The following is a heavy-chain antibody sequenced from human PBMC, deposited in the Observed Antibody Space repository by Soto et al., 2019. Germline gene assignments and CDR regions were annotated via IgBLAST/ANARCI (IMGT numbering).Heavy chain of an antibody. Sequence: VGSLRLSCAASGFTFSSYAMSWVRQAPGKGLEWVSAISGSGGSTYYADSVKGRFTISRDNSKNTLYLQMNSLRAEDTAVYYCAKDGGYSYEYYFDYWGQGTLVTVSS. V-gene: IGHV3-23*01. CDR3: AKDGGYSYEYYFDY. J-gene: IGHJ4*02. CDR2: ISGSGGST. CDR1: GFTFSSYA. D-gene: IGHD5-18*01.